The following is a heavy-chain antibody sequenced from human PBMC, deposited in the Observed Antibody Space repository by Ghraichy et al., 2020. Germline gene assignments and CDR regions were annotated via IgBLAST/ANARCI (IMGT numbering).Heavy chain of an antibody. Sequence: SETLSLTCTVSGGSISSGAYYWSWIRQHPGKGLEWIGYIYYSGSTYYNPSLKSRVTISVDTSKNQFSLKLTSVTAADTAVYYCARIDSSGYYYSFLDWYFDLWGRGTLVTVSS. CDR1: GGSISSGAYY. J-gene: IGHJ2*01. CDR3: ARIDSSGYYYSFLDWYFDL. CDR2: IYYSGST. D-gene: IGHD3-22*01. V-gene: IGHV4-31*03.